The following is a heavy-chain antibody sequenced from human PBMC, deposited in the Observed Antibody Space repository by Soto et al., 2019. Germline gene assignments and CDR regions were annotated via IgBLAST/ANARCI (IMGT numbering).Heavy chain of an antibody. V-gene: IGHV4-4*07. J-gene: IGHJ4*02. Sequence: PSEPLSLTCTVSGASITGSFFWSWIRQPTGKGLEGIGRFSLSVTTNYNPSLRSRVTMSADVSKNQFSLRLTSVNAAHTALYYCARGMTPPGAPAWYYFDSWGQGTLITV. CDR2: FSLSVTT. D-gene: IGHD2-8*02. CDR1: GASITGSFF. CDR3: ARGMTPPGAPAWYYFDS.